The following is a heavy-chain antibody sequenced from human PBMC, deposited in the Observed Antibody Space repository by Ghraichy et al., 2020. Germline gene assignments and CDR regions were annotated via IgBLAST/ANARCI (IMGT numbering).Heavy chain of an antibody. Sequence: SETLSLTCTVSGGSISSSSYYWGWIRQPPGKGLEWIGSIYYSGSTYYNPSLKSRVTISVDTSKNQFSLKLSSVTAADTAVYYCARLMGTTVEFDYWGQGTLVTVSS. CDR1: GGSISSSSYY. D-gene: IGHD4-23*01. CDR2: IYYSGST. V-gene: IGHV4-39*07. CDR3: ARLMGTTVEFDY. J-gene: IGHJ4*02.